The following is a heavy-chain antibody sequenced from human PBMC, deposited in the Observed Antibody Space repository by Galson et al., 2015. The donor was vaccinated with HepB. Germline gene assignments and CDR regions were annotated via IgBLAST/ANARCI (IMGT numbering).Heavy chain of an antibody. CDR2: TWRDGSNE. V-gene: IGHV3-33*01. CDR3: AREAHIAVAALDH. J-gene: IGHJ4*02. CDR1: GFTFSDFG. Sequence: SLRLSCAASGFTFSDFGMHWVRQAPGKGLEWLALTWRDGSNEYYAESVKGRFTISRDNARNTLYLQMNSLKVKDTAIYYCAREAHIAVAALDHWGLGTLVTVSS. D-gene: IGHD6-19*01.